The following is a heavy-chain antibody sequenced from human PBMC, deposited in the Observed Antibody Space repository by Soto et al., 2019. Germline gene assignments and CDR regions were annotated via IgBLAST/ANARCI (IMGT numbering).Heavy chain of an antibody. Sequence: QVQLVESGGGVVQPGGSLTLSCAASGFAFSRYGMHWVRQAPGKGLEWVAVIWYDGSKKLYVDSVKGRFTISRDDSKNRLYLKMHSLRAEDTAVYYCAREDSSGWYSPYWGQGTLVTVSS. CDR2: IWYDGSKK. V-gene: IGHV3-33*01. CDR3: AREDSSGWYSPY. CDR1: GFAFSRYG. J-gene: IGHJ4*02. D-gene: IGHD6-19*01.